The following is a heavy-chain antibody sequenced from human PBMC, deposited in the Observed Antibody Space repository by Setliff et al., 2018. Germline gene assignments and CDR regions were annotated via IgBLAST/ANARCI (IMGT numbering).Heavy chain of an antibody. J-gene: IGHJ4*02. D-gene: IGHD2-2*01. Sequence: ASVKVSCKASGYTFTDFGVSWVRQAPGQGLEWVGWISPYSGNTYYAPKFQGRITMTTDTSTTTAYMELKSLRSDDTAIYYCSRLVRYCTRTSCQRLSGDDYWGQGALVTVSS. V-gene: IGHV1-18*01. CDR2: ISPYSGNT. CDR3: SRLVRYCTRTSCQRLSGDDY. CDR1: GYTFTDFG.